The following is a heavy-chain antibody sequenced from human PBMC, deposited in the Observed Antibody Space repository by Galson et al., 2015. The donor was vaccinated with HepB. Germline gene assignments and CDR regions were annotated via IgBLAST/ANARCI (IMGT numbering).Heavy chain of an antibody. CDR3: ASKWWHYYYYGMNV. Sequence: SLRLSCAASGFTFSSYAMSWVRQAPGKGLEWVSGISGSGGSPYYADSVKGRFTISRDNSKNTLFLQMNSLRAEDTAVYYCASKWWHYYYYGMNVWGQGTTVTVSS. CDR1: GFTFSSYA. V-gene: IGHV3-23*01. J-gene: IGHJ6*02. D-gene: IGHD2-8*01. CDR2: ISGSGGSP.